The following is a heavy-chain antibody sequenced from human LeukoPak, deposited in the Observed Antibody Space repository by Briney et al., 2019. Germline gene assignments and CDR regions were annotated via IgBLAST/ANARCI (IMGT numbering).Heavy chain of an antibody. Sequence: PGGSLRLSCAASGFTFSSYSMNWVRQAPEKGLEWVSSISSSSSYIYYADSVKGRFTISRDNAKNSLYLQMNSLRAEDTAVYYCARDGGMTTVTIWGQGTLVTVSS. CDR1: GFTFSSYS. CDR3: ARDGGMTTVTI. CDR2: ISSSSSYI. V-gene: IGHV3-21*01. D-gene: IGHD4-17*01. J-gene: IGHJ4*02.